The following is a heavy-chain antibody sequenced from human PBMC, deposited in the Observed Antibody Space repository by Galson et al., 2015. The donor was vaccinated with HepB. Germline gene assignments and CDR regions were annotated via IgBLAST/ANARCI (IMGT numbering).Heavy chain of an antibody. D-gene: IGHD5-18*01. CDR3: AREGVGDGQLWHDY. V-gene: IGHV1-2*02. Sequence: SVKVSCKASGYTFTGYYMHWVRQAPGQGLEWMGWINPNSGGTNYAQKFQGRVTMTRDTSISTAYMELSRLRSDDTAVYYCAREGVGDGQLWHDYWGQGTLVTVSS. CDR1: GYTFTGYY. J-gene: IGHJ4*02. CDR2: INPNSGGT.